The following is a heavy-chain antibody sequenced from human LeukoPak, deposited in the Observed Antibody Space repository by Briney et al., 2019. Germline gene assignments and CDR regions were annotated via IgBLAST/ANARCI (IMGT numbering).Heavy chain of an antibody. CDR1: GGSISSGGYS. CDR3: ARGLSRGTRSYHRSIRWFDP. D-gene: IGHD1-7*01. Sequence: PSETLSLTCAVSGGSISSGGYSWSWIRQPPGKGPEWIGYIYYSGSTHYNPSLRSRVTISVDTSKNQFSLKLSSVTAADTAVYYCARGLSRGTRSYHRSIRWFDPWGQGTLVTVSS. J-gene: IGHJ5*02. CDR2: IYYSGST. V-gene: IGHV4-30-4*07.